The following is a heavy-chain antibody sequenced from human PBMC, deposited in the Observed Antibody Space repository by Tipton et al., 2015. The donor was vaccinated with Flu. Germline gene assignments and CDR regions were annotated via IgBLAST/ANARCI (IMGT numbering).Heavy chain of an antibody. CDR1: GFTFSSYA. V-gene: IGHV3-23*01. D-gene: IGHD3-3*01. J-gene: IGHJ4*02. Sequence: SLRLSCAASGFTFSSYAMSWVRQAPGKGLEWVSAISGSGGSTYYADSVKGRFTISRDNSKNTLYLQMNSLRAEDTAVYYCAKSKGPKLRFLEWFDYWGQGTLVTVSS. CDR2: ISGSGGST. CDR3: AKSKGPKLRFLEWFDY.